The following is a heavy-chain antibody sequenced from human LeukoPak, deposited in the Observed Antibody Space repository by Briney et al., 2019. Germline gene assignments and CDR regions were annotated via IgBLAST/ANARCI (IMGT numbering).Heavy chain of an antibody. Sequence: VASVKVSCKASGYTFTSYGISWVRQAPGQGLEWMGWISAYNGNTNYAQKLQGRVTMTTDTSTSTAYMEPRSLRSDDTAVYYCARVPVVVLPTAYCFDYWGQGTLVTVSS. CDR2: ISAYNGNT. CDR1: GYTFTSYG. CDR3: ARVPVVVLPTAYCFDY. V-gene: IGHV1-18*01. J-gene: IGHJ4*02. D-gene: IGHD2-2*01.